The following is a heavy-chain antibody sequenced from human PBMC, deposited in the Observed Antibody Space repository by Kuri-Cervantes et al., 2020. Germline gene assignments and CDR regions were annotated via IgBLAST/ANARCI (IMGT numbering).Heavy chain of an antibody. J-gene: IGHJ3*02. CDR2: IYHSGST. CDR1: GYSISSGYY. D-gene: IGHD4-17*01. V-gene: IGHV4-38-2*02. CDR3: AREMTTVTTGGRAFDI. Sequence: SETLSLTCAVSGYSISSGYYWGWIRQPPGKGLEWIGSIYHSGSTYYNPSLKSRVTISVDKSKNQFSLKLSSVTAADTAVYYCAREMTTVTTGGRAFDIWGQGTMVTVSS.